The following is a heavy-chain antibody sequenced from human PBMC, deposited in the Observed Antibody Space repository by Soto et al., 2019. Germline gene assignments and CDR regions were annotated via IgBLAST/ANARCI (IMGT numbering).Heavy chain of an antibody. CDR2: IHSGGST. CDR1: GITVSSNF. J-gene: IGHJ3*01. V-gene: IGHV3-66*01. D-gene: IGHD4-17*01. CDR3: AKGSGDFLRSDGLDV. Sequence: GGSLRLSCEASGITVSSNFMTWVRQAPGKGLEWVSVIHSGGSTYNADSVKGRITISRDNAKNTLYLQMSSLRAEDTAVYYCAKGSGDFLRSDGLDVWGQGTGVTVSS.